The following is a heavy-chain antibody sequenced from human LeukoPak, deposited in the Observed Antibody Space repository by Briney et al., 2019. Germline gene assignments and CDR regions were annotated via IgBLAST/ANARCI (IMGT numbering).Heavy chain of an antibody. CDR2: ISSSGSTI. J-gene: IGHJ6*02. CDR3: ARGRSRKIVVVISYYYGMDV. CDR1: GFTFSSYE. V-gene: IGHV3-48*03. D-gene: IGHD3-22*01. Sequence: PGGSLRLSCAASGFTFSSYEMNWVRQAPGKGLEWVSYISSSGSTIYYADSVKGRFTTSRDNAKNSLYLQMNSLRAEDTAVYYCARGRSRKIVVVISYYYGMDVWGQGTTVTVSS.